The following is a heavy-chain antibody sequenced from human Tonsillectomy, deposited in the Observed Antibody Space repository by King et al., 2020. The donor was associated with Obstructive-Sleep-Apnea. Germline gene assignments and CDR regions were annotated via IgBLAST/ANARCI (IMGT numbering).Heavy chain of an antibody. CDR1: GGSVSSGSYY. CDR3: ASSRGGLFDI. D-gene: IGHD3-16*01. Sequence: VQLQESGPGLVKPSETLSLTCTVSGGSVSSGSYYWSWIRQPPGKGLEWIGYIYYSGSTNYNPSLKSRVTISVDTSKNQFSLKLSSVTAADTAVYYCASSRGGLFDIWGQGTMVTVSS. V-gene: IGHV4-61*01. J-gene: IGHJ3*02. CDR2: IYYSGST.